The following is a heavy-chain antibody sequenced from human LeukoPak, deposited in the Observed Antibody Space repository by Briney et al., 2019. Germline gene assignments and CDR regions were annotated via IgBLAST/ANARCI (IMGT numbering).Heavy chain of an antibody. J-gene: IGHJ4*02. CDR3: AKLVGISNFDY. CDR1: GFTFSGSA. V-gene: IGHV3-73*01. Sequence: GGSLRLSCAASGFTFSGSAMHWVRQASGKGLEWVGRIRSKANSYATAYAASVKGRFTISRDDSKNTAYLQMNSLRAEDTALYYCAKLVGISNFDYWGQGTLVTVSS. CDR2: IRSKANSYAT. D-gene: IGHD1-26*01.